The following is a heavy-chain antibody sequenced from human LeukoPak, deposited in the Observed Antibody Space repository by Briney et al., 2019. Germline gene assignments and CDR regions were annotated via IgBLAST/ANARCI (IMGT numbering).Heavy chain of an antibody. D-gene: IGHD6-13*01. CDR1: GFTFSSFA. V-gene: IGHV3-23*03. Sequence: GGSLRLSCAASGFTFSSFAMSWVRQAPGKGLEWVSVFTTGANYTYYADSVKGRLTMTRDNSKNTIFLQLNNVRADDTAVYFCAKAQGAWYYFDSWGQGTLVTVSS. CDR2: FTTGANYT. J-gene: IGHJ4*02. CDR3: AKAQGAWYYFDS.